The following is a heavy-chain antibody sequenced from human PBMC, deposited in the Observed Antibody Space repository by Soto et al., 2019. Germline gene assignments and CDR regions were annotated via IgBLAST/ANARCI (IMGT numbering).Heavy chain of an antibody. V-gene: IGHV3-7*05. CDR3: ARGGNWCGA. CDR2: IDKGGGEK. CDR1: GFSIITYW. J-gene: IGHJ5*02. D-gene: IGHD3-10*01. Sequence: EVQLVESGGGLVQPGGSLRLSCAASGFSIITYWMSWVRQTPGKGLEWVANIDKGGGEKYYVDSVRGRFTISRDNAKNSLYLKMNSLRAEDTAIYYCARGGNWCGAWSKGTLVGISS.